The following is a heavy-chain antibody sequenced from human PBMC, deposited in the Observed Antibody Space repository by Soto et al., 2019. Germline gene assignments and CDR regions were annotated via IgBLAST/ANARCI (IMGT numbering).Heavy chain of an antibody. CDR1: GGSISSYY. V-gene: IGHV4-59*01. J-gene: IGHJ3*02. Sequence: TSETLPLTCTVSGGSISSYYWSWIRQPPGKGLEWIGYIYYSGSTNYNPSLKSRVTISVDTSKNQFSLKLSSVTAADTAVYYCARGLDAFDIWGQGTMVTVSS. CDR2: IYYSGST. CDR3: ARGLDAFDI.